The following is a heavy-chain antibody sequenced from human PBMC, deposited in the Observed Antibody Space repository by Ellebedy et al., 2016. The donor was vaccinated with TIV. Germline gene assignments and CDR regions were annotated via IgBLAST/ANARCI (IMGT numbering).Heavy chain of an antibody. D-gene: IGHD3-9*01. J-gene: IGHJ4*02. V-gene: IGHV4-59*12. Sequence: MPSETLSLTCNVSGGSISSYYWSWIRQPPGKGLEWIGYIYYSGSTNYNPSLKSRVTISVDTSKNHFSLKLTSVTAADTAVYYWASEGKDILTGNLLHGFDYWGQGTLVTASS. CDR2: IYYSGST. CDR1: GGSISSYY. CDR3: ASEGKDILTGNLLHGFDY.